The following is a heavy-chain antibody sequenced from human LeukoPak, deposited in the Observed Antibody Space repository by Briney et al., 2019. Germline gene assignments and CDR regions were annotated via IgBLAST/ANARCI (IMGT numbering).Heavy chain of an antibody. D-gene: IGHD3-9*01. V-gene: IGHV1-2*02. CDR3: ARDSGYDILTGYYPSFGNDY. CDR2: INPNSGGT. Sequence: ASVKVSCKASGYTFTGYYMHWVRQAPGQGLEWVGWINPNSGGTNYAQKFQGRVTMTRDTSISTAYMELSRLRSDDTAVYYCARDSGYDILTGYYPSFGNDYWGQGTLVTVSS. J-gene: IGHJ4*02. CDR1: GYTFTGYY.